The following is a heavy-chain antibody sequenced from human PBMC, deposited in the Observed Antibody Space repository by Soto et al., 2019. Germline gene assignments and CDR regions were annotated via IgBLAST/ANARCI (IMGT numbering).Heavy chain of an antibody. CDR3: AREVVVAATGWFDP. CDR1: GGTFSSYA. V-gene: IGHV1-69*12. CDR2: ILPIFGTA. J-gene: IGHJ5*02. D-gene: IGHD2-15*01. Sequence: QVQLVQSGAEVKKPGSSVKVSCKASGGTFSSYAISWVRQAPGQGLEWMGGILPIFGTANYAQKFQGRVTITADESTSTAYMELSSPRSDDTAVYYCAREVVVAATGWFDPWGQGTLVTVSS.